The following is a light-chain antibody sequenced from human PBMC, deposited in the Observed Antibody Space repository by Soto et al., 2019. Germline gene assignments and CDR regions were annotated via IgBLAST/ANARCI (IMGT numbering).Light chain of an antibody. CDR3: SSYISSITPYV. V-gene: IGLV2-14*03. J-gene: IGLJ1*01. CDR1: SSDFGGYNF. CDR2: GVS. Sequence: QSALTQPASVSGSPEQSITISCTGTSSDFGGYNFVSWYQHHPGKAPRLMIFGVSDRPSGVSDRFSGSKSGNTASLTISGLQAEDEADYYCSSYISSITPYVFGTGTRSPS.